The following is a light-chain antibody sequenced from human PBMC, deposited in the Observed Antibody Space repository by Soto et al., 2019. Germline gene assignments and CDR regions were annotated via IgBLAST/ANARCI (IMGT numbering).Light chain of an antibody. Sequence: QSVLTQPPSVSVAPGQKVTTSCSGSSSNIGNNYVSWYQQLPGTAPKLLIYDNNKRPSGIPDRFSGSKSGTSATLGITGLQTGDEADYYCGTWDSSLSAYVFGTGTKLTVL. V-gene: IGLV1-51*01. CDR2: DNN. J-gene: IGLJ1*01. CDR1: SSNIGNNY. CDR3: GTWDSSLSAYV.